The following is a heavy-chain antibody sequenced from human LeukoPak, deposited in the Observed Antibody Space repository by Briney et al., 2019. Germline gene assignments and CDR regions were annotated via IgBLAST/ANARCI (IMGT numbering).Heavy chain of an antibody. D-gene: IGHD2-15*01. CDR2: ISGSGGST. Sequence: GGSLRLSCAASGFTFSSYAMSWVRQAPGKGLEWVSAISGSGGSTYYTDSVKGRFTISRDNSKNTLYLQMNSLRAEDTAVYYCAKDQVVVVAATGHFDYWGQGTLVTVSS. J-gene: IGHJ4*02. CDR3: AKDQVVVVAATGHFDY. CDR1: GFTFSSYA. V-gene: IGHV3-23*01.